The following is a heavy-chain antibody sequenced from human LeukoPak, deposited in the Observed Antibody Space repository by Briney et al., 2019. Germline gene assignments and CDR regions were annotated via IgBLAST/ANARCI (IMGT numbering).Heavy chain of an antibody. CDR1: GGSISSYY. D-gene: IGHD6-19*01. CDR2: IYSSGST. V-gene: IGHV4-4*07. J-gene: IGHJ4*02. Sequence: SETLSLTCTVAGGSISSYYWSWIRQPAGKGLEWIGRIYSSGSTNYNPSLMRRVTISVDTSKNQFSLKLSSVTAAGTAVYYCARGSSGWYSIDYWGPGTLVTVSS. CDR3: ARGSSGWYSIDY.